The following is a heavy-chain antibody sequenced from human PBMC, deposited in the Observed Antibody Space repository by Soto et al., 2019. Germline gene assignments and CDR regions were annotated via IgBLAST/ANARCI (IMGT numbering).Heavy chain of an antibody. D-gene: IGHD6-6*01. Sequence: QVQLQESGPGLVKASQTLSLICSVPGESISSGGYYWSWIRHHPGKGLEWIGYIYDSESAYYNPSLKSRVTISMDTSKNHFAMKLSSVTAADTAVYYCARASSSSSAADYWGQGTLITVSS. CDR2: IYDSESA. CDR3: ARASSSSSAADY. J-gene: IGHJ4*02. V-gene: IGHV4-31*03. CDR1: GESISSGGYY.